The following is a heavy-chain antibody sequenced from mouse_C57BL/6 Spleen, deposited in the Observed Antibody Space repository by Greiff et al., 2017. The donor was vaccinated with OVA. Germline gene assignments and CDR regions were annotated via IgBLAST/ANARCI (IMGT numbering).Heavy chain of an antibody. Sequence: QVQLQQPGAELVRPGSSVKLSCKASGYTFTSYWMDWVQQRPGQGLEWIGNIYPSDGETHYNQKFKDQATLTGDKSSSTAYMQLSSLTSEDSAVYYCARRVIYYYGSSYVSMDYWGQGTSVTVSS. J-gene: IGHJ4*01. CDR3: ARRVIYYYGSSYVSMDY. CDR1: GYTFTSYW. V-gene: IGHV1-61*01. CDR2: IYPSDGET. D-gene: IGHD1-1*01.